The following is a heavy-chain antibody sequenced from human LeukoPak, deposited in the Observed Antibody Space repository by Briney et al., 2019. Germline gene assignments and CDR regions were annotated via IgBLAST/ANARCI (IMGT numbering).Heavy chain of an antibody. D-gene: IGHD2-2*01. Sequence: SGGSLRLSCAASGFTFSSYAMSWVRQAPGKGLEWVSAISGSGGSTYYADSVKGRFTISRDNSKNTLYLQMNSLRAEDTAVYYCARSTEDIVVVPAAQSVYSYFDYWGQGTLVTVSS. CDR3: ARSTEDIVVVPAAQSVYSYFDY. J-gene: IGHJ4*02. CDR1: GFTFSSYA. CDR2: ISGSGGST. V-gene: IGHV3-23*01.